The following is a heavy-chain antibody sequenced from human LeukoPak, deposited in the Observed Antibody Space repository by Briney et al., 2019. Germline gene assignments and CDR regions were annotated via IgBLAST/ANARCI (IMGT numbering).Heavy chain of an antibody. D-gene: IGHD3-10*01. Sequence: SETLSLTCTVSGGSISSSSYYWSWIRQPPGKGLEWIGYIYYSGSTNYNPSLKSRVTISVDTSKNQFSLKLSSVTAADTAVYHCARRFYYGSGSWFDPWGQGTLVTVSS. V-gene: IGHV4-61*05. CDR1: GGSISSSSYY. CDR2: IYYSGST. J-gene: IGHJ5*02. CDR3: ARRFYYGSGSWFDP.